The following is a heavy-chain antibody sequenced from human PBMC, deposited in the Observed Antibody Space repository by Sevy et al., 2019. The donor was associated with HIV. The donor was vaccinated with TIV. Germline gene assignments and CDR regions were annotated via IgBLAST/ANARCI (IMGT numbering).Heavy chain of an antibody. CDR3: ARDGATAWFFFYGMDV. J-gene: IGHJ6*02. V-gene: IGHV1-3*01. CDR1: GYTLTHYA. CDR2: INGDNGNT. D-gene: IGHD5-18*01. Sequence: ASVKVSCKASGYTLTHYAIHWVRQAPGQRLEWMGWINGDNGNTQFSKTFQGRVTITRDTSASTAYMQLSSLRSEDTGVYYCARDGATAWFFFYGMDVWGQGPTVTVSS.